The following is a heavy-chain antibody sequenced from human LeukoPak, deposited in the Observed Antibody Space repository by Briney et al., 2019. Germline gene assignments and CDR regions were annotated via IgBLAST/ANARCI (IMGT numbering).Heavy chain of an antibody. CDR3: ARDPVGGIPDYLDL. CDR1: GFDFNDYA. J-gene: IGHJ4*02. CDR2: IAYNGNPT. V-gene: IGHV3-30*04. D-gene: IGHD3-10*01. Sequence: GSSLRLSCAASGFDFNDYAMHWVRPAPGKGLEWVSVIAYNGNPTIYTDCVKGRFTISRDNSKNTLFLQMDSLTTEDTAVYYCARDPVGGIPDYLDLWGQGTLVTVSS.